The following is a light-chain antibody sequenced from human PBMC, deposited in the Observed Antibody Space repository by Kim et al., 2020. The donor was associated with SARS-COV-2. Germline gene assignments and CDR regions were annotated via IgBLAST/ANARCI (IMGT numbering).Light chain of an antibody. V-gene: IGKV4-1*01. CDR1: QSLLYRNNKY. Sequence: ERATINCKSSQSLLYRNNKYLSWYRQKPGQPPKLLIYWASTRASGVPDRFSVSGSGTDFTLTISSLQAEDVAVYYCQQDYTTPFTFGPGTKVDIK. CDR3: QQDYTTPFT. J-gene: IGKJ3*01. CDR2: WAS.